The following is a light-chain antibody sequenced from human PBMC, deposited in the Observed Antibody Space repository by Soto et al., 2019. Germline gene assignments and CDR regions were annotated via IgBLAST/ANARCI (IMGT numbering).Light chain of an antibody. V-gene: IGKV1-5*03. CDR3: QQYEAYPLT. Sequence: DIQLTQSPSTLSASVGDRASITCRARQSISSWFAWYQQKPGKAPKLLDYKAPSLESTVPSRFSGSGSGTEFTLTISTLQPDDFATYYCQQYEAYPLTFGGGTKVEI. CDR1: QSISSW. J-gene: IGKJ4*01. CDR2: KAP.